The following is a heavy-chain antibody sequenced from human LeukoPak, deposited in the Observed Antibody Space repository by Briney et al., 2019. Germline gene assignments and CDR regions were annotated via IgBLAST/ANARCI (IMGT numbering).Heavy chain of an antibody. CDR2: IRYDGSNK. V-gene: IGHV3-30*02. CDR3: AKPGYSSSWTNWFDP. D-gene: IGHD6-13*01. CDR1: GFTFSSYG. Sequence: GGSLRLSCAASGFTFSSYGMHWVRQAPGKGLEWVAFIRYDGSNKYYADSVKGRFTISRDNSKNTLYLQMNSLRAEDTAVYYCAKPGYSSSWTNWFDPWGQGTLVTVSS. J-gene: IGHJ5*02.